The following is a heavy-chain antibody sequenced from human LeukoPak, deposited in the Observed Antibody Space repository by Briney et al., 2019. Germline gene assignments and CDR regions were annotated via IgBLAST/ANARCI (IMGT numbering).Heavy chain of an antibody. D-gene: IGHD6-6*01. CDR1: GYTFTGYY. CDR3: ARDREYRSSSYPLDY. Sequence: ASVTVSCKASGYTFTGYYMHWVRQAPGQGVEWMGWVNPNSGGTNFAQKFQGRVTMTRDTSISTAYMELSRLRSDDTAVYFCARDREYRSSSYPLDYWGQGTLVTVSS. V-gene: IGHV1-2*02. J-gene: IGHJ4*02. CDR2: VNPNSGGT.